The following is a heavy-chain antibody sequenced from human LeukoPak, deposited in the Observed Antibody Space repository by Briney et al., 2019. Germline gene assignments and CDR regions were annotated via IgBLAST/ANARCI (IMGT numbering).Heavy chain of an antibody. J-gene: IGHJ3*02. V-gene: IGHV3-30*03. D-gene: IGHD6-19*01. CDR2: ISYDGSNK. CDR3: ARAKERSGWYPDAFDI. CDR1: GFTFSSYG. Sequence: QAGGSLRLSCAASGFTFSSYGMHWVRQAPGKGLEWVAVISYDGSNKYYADSVKGRFTISRDNSKNTLYLQMNSLRAEDTAVYYCARAKERSGWYPDAFDIWGQGTMVTVSS.